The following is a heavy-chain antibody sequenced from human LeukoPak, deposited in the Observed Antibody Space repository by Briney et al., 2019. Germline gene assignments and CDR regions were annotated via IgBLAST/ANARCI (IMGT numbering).Heavy chain of an antibody. CDR3: AVHSSSFLFDY. J-gene: IGHJ4*02. CDR2: ISSSSSYI. D-gene: IGHD6-13*01. Sequence: GGSLRLSCAASGFTFSSYSMNWVRQAPGEGLEWVSSISSSSSYIYYADSVKGRFTISRDNAKNSLYLQMNSLRAEDTSVYYCAVHSSSFLFDYWGQGTLVTVSS. V-gene: IGHV3-21*01. CDR1: GFTFSSYS.